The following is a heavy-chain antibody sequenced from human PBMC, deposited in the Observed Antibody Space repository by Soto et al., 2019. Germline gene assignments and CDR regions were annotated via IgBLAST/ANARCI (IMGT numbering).Heavy chain of an antibody. D-gene: IGHD6-19*01. CDR2: ISGSDGST. V-gene: IGHV3-23*01. J-gene: IGHJ4*02. Sequence: EVQLLESGGGLVQPGGSLRLSCAASGFTFSTYAMSWVRQAPGKGLEWVSVISGSDGSTNYADSVKGRFTISRDNSKSTLYLQMNSLRAEDTAVYYCAKAPYSSGPGEFDYWGQGTLVTVSS. CDR1: GFTFSTYA. CDR3: AKAPYSSGPGEFDY.